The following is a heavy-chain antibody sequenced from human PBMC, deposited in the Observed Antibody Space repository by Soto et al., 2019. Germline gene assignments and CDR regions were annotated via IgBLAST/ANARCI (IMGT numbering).Heavy chain of an antibody. J-gene: IGHJ4*02. CDR3: AREPGGRGYSKGYDY. D-gene: IGHD5-18*01. CDR1: GYTFTTYA. Sequence: QVQLVQSGAEERKPGASVKVSCKASGYTFTTYAMHWVRQAPGQRPEWMGWIIGGNGDTRYSQKFQGRVTMSRDTSASAAYMELSSLRSEDTAVYFCAREPGGRGYSKGYDYWGQGTLVTVSS. CDR2: IIGGNGDT. V-gene: IGHV1-3*05.